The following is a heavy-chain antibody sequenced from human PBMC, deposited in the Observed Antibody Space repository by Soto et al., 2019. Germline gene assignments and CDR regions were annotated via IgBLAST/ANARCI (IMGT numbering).Heavy chain of an antibody. V-gene: IGHV1-2*04. CDR2: INPNSGGT. J-gene: IGHJ6*02. CDR3: ARGEVTMVRGVSGRDGMDV. D-gene: IGHD3-10*01. CDR1: GYTFTSYG. Sequence: ASVKVSCKASGYTFTSYGISWVRQAPGQGLEWMGWINPNSGGTNYAQKFQGWVTMTRDTSISTAYMELSRLRSDDTAVYYCARGEVTMVRGVSGRDGMDVWGQGTTVTVSS.